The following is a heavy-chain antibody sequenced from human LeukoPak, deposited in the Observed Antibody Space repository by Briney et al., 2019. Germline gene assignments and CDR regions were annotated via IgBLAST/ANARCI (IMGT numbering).Heavy chain of an antibody. CDR3: ARVRSGSGSYVDY. V-gene: IGHV4-59*01. Sequence: SETLSLTCTVSGGSISSYYWSWIRQPPGKGLEWIGYIYYSGSTNYNPSLKSRVTISVDTSKNQFSLKPSSVTAADTAVYYCARVRSGSGSYVDYWGQGTLVTVSS. D-gene: IGHD3-10*01. CDR2: IYYSGST. CDR1: GGSISSYY. J-gene: IGHJ4*02.